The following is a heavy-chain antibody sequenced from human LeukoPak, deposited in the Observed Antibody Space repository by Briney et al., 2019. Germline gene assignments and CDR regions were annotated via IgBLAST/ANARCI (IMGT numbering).Heavy chain of an antibody. CDR1: GGSISSYY. CDR3: ARESHRYGYGFDY. V-gene: IGHV4-59*12. Sequence: SETLSLTCTVSGGSISSYYWSWIRQPPGKGLEWIGHIYYSGSTNYNPSLKSRVTISVDTSKTQFSLKLSSVTAADTAVYYCARESHRYGYGFDYWGQGTLVTVSS. D-gene: IGHD5-18*01. CDR2: IYYSGST. J-gene: IGHJ4*02.